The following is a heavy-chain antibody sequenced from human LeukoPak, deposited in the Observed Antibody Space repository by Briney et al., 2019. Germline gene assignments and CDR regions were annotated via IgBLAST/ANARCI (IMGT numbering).Heavy chain of an antibody. V-gene: IGHV3-48*01. CDR3: ARDRGFGYYDFWSGPNS. D-gene: IGHD3-3*01. J-gene: IGHJ5*02. Sequence: GGSLRLSCAASGFTFSSYSMNWVRQAPGKGLEWVSYISSSSSTIYYADSVKGRFTISRDNAKNSLYLQMNSLRAEDTAVYYCARDRGFGYYDFWSGPNSWGQGTLVTVSS. CDR2: ISSSSSTI. CDR1: GFTFSSYS.